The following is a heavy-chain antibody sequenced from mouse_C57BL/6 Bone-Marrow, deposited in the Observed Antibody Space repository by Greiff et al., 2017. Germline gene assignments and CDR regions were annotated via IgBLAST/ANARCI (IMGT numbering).Heavy chain of an antibody. Sequence: QVQLQQPGAELVKPGASVKLSCKASGYTFTSYWMHWVKQRPGQGLEWIGMIHPNSGSTNYNEKFKSKATLTVDKSSSTAYMQLSSLTSEDSAVYYCARWIYYGSRYDYFDYWGQGTTLTVSS. J-gene: IGHJ2*01. CDR2: IHPNSGST. V-gene: IGHV1-64*01. D-gene: IGHD1-1*01. CDR3: ARWIYYGSRYDYFDY. CDR1: GYTFTSYW.